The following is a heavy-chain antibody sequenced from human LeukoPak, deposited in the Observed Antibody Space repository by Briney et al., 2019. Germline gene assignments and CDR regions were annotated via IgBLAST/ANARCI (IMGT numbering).Heavy chain of an antibody. D-gene: IGHD2-8*01. CDR2: IYHSGST. V-gene: IGHV4-38-2*02. Sequence: SETLSLTCTVSGYSISSGYYWGWIRQPPGKGLEWIGSIYHSGSTYYNPSLKSRVTTSVDTSKNQFSLKLSSVTAADTAVYYCARRRGDIVLMVYAMYFDYWGQGTLVTVSS. CDR3: ARRRGDIVLMVYAMYFDY. J-gene: IGHJ4*02. CDR1: GYSISSGYY.